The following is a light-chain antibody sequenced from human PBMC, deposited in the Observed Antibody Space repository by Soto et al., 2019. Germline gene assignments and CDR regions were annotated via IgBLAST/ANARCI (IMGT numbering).Light chain of an antibody. Sequence: QSVLTQPPSASGTPGQRGTLSCSGSSSNIGSNYVYWYQQRPGTAPKLLIYRNNQRPSGVPDRFSGSKSGTSASLAISGLRSEDEADYYCAAWDDSLRADVVFGGGTKVTVL. V-gene: IGLV1-47*01. CDR1: SSNIGSNY. CDR2: RNN. J-gene: IGLJ2*01. CDR3: AAWDDSLRADVV.